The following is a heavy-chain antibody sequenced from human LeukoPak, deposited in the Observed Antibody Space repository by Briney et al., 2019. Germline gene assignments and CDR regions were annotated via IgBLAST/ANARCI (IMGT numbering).Heavy chain of an antibody. D-gene: IGHD3-9*01. J-gene: IGHJ6*02. CDR2: SIPILGIA. CDR1: GGTFSSYT. Sequence: SVKASYKPSGGTFSSYTISWVRQAPGQGLGWRGRSIPILGIAKYAQKLQRRVTITADKSTSTAYMELSSLRSEDTAVYYCARIALRYEMPGIEYYYYGMDVWGQGTTVTVSS. V-gene: IGHV1-69*02. CDR3: ARIALRYEMPGIEYYYYGMDV.